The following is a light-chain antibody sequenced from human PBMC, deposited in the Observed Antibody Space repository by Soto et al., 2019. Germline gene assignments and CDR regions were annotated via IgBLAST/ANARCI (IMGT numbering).Light chain of an antibody. J-gene: IGLJ2*01. V-gene: IGLV2-14*01. CDR1: SSDVGAYNY. Sequence: QSVLTPPASVSGSTGQSITISCTGTSSDVGAYNYVSWYQHLPGKAPKLMIFEVTNRPSGVSNRFSGSQSGNTASLTISGLQAEDEADYYCSSYTTRSTVVFGGGTKVTVL. CDR3: SSYTTRSTVV. CDR2: EVT.